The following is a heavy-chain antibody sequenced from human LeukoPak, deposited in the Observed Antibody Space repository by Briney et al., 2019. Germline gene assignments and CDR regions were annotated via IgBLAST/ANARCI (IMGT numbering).Heavy chain of an antibody. Sequence: ASVKVSCKASGYTFTGYYMHWVRQAPGQGLEWMGWINPDSGVTRYAQNFQGRVTMTRDTSISTAYMGLSRLRSDDTAVYYCAREGCGGGSCFSTIGWFDPWGQGALVTVSS. J-gene: IGHJ5*02. CDR2: INPDSGVT. V-gene: IGHV1-2*02. D-gene: IGHD2-15*01. CDR1: GYTFTGYY. CDR3: AREGCGGGSCFSTIGWFDP.